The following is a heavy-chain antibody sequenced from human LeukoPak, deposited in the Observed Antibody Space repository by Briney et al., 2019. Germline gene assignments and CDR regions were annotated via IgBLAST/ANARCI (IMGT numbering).Heavy chain of an antibody. V-gene: IGHV4-4*07. J-gene: IGHJ4*02. CDR3: ARGRGGNCSSTSCYTYFDY. CDR2: IYTSGST. Sequence: PSETLSLTCTVSGGSISSYYWSWIRQPAGKGLEWIGRIYTSGSTNYNPSLKSRVTMSVDTSKNQFSLKLSSVTAADTAVYYCARGRGGNCSSTSCYTYFDYWGQGTLVTVSS. D-gene: IGHD2-2*02. CDR1: GGSISSYY.